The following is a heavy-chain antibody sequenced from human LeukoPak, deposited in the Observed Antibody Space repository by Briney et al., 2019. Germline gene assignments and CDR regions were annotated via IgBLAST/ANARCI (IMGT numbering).Heavy chain of an antibody. CDR3: ARDLTTSDN. J-gene: IGHJ4*02. D-gene: IGHD1/OR15-1a*01. V-gene: IGHV3-20*04. CDR2: INWSGGRT. CDR1: GFTFDDYG. Sequence: GGSLRLSCTASGFTFDDYGMSWVRQAPGKGLEWVSGINWSGGRTGYADSLKGRFTISRDNAKNTLYLQMNSLRDEDTALYYCARDLTTSDNWGQGTLVTVSS.